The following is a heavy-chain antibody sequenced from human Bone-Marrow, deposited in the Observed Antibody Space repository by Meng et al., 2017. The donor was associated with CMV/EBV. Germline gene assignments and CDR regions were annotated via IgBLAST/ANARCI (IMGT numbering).Heavy chain of an antibody. CDR1: GFTFSSYS. CDR3: ARGAPAAIWDYYYYGMDV. D-gene: IGHD2-2*01. Sequence: GESLKISCAASGFTFSSYSMNWVRQAPGKGLEWVSYISSSSSTIYYADSVKGRFTISRDNAKNSLYLQMNSLRAEDTAVYYCARGAPAAIWDYYYYGMDVWGQGTTVTVSS. CDR2: ISSSSSTI. J-gene: IGHJ6*02. V-gene: IGHV3-48*04.